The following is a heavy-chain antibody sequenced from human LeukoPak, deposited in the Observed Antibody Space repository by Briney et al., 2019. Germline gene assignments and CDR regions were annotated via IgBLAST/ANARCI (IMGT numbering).Heavy chain of an antibody. Sequence: PSETLSLTCTVSGGSISSYYWSWIRQPPGKGLEWIGYIYYSGSTNYNPSPKSRVTISVDTSKNQFSLKLSSVTAADTAVYYCARPLYSGSYFVAFDIRGQGTMVTVSS. CDR3: ARPLYSGSYFVAFDI. V-gene: IGHV4-59*01. CDR1: GGSISSYY. D-gene: IGHD1-26*01. CDR2: IYYSGST. J-gene: IGHJ3*02.